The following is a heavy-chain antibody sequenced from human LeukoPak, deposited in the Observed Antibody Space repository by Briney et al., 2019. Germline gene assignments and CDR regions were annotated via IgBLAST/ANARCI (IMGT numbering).Heavy chain of an antibody. CDR3: ARDDSSSSITN. CDR2: IFYSGST. CDR1: GGSISSGGYY. J-gene: IGHJ4*02. D-gene: IGHD6-6*01. Sequence: TLSLTCTVSGGSISSGGYYWNWIRQPPGKGLEWIGYIFYSGSTNYNPSLKSRVTISVDKSKNQFSLKLSSVTAADTAVYYCARDDSSSSITNWGQGTLVTVSS. V-gene: IGHV4-61*08.